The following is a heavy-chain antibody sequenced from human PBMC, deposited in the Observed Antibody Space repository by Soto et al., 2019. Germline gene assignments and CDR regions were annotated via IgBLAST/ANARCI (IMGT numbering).Heavy chain of an antibody. CDR3: ARLRWETENNWFDP. V-gene: IGHV4-30-4*01. CDR1: GDSINSVDHY. J-gene: IGHJ5*02. D-gene: IGHD1-26*01. Sequence: PSETLSLTCTVSGDSINSVDHYWSWIRHPPGKGLEWMGYIYHSGSTHYNPSLNSRLTISIDTSTNRFSLNLTSVTAADTAVYFCARLRWETENNWFDPWGQGALVTVSS. CDR2: IYHSGST.